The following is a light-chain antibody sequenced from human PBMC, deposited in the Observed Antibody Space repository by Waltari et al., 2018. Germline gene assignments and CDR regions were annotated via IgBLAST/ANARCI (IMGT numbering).Light chain of an antibody. CDR1: SSNLGNND. J-gene: IGLJ3*02. CDR2: DNN. Sequence: QSVLTQPPSVSAATGQRVTNSCSGGSSNLGNNDVSWYQQFPGTAPKLPITDNNKRPFGIPDRFSGSKSGTSATLGITGLQTGDEADYYCATWDSRLSVVVFGGGTKVTVL. CDR3: ATWDSRLSVVV. V-gene: IGLV1-51*01.